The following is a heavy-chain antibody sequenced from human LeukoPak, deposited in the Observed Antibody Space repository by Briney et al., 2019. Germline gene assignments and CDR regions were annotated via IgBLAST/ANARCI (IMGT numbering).Heavy chain of an antibody. CDR1: GYTFTSYY. CDR3: AGVGYCSGGSCYRGSDNFDY. CDR2: INPSGGST. Sequence: ASVKVSCKASGYTFTSYYMHWVRQAPGQGLEWMGIINPSGGSTSYAQKFQGRVTMTRDTSTSTVYMELSSLRSEDTAVYYCAGVGYCSGGSCYRGSDNFDYWGQGTLVTVSS. D-gene: IGHD2-15*01. V-gene: IGHV1-46*01. J-gene: IGHJ4*02.